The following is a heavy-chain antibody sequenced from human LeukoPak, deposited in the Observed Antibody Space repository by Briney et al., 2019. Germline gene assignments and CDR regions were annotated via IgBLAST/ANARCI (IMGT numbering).Heavy chain of an antibody. CDR3: VKWLLPDY. Sequence: GGSLRLSCAASGFTFSSYSMNWVRQAPGKGLEWVSYISYSSTTIYYADSVKGRFTISRDNAKNSLYLQMNSLRVEDTAIYYCVKWLLPDYWGQGTLVTVSS. CDR2: ISYSSTTI. D-gene: IGHD3-22*01. CDR1: GFTFSSYS. J-gene: IGHJ4*02. V-gene: IGHV3-48*01.